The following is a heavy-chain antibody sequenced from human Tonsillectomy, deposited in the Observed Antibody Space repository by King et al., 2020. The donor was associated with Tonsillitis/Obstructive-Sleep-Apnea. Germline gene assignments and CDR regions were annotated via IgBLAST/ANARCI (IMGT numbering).Heavy chain of an antibody. D-gene: IGHD3-10*01. J-gene: IGHJ4*02. CDR2: ISDDGGNK. V-gene: IGHV3-30*01. CDR1: GFTFSGYA. CDR3: ARTMVQGVIILPDY. Sequence: VQLVESGGGVVQPGRSLRLSCAASGFTFSGYAMHWVRQALAKGLEWVAVISDDGGNKFYADSVKGRFTISRDTFKNTLYLQMNSLRAEDTALYYCARTMVQGVIILPDYWGQGTLVTVSS.